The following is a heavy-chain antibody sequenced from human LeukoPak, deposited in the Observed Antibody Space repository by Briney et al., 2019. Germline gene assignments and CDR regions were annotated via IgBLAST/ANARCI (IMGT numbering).Heavy chain of an antibody. CDR1: GFTFSSYG. J-gene: IGHJ4*02. CDR3: AKDVSSSALDY. Sequence: GGSLRLSCAASGFTFSSYGMHWVRQAPGKGLERVAVIWYDGSNKYYADSVKGRFTISRDNSKNTLYLQMNSLRAEDTAVYYCAKDVSSSALDYWGQGTLVTVSS. CDR2: IWYDGSNK. V-gene: IGHV3-33*06. D-gene: IGHD6-13*01.